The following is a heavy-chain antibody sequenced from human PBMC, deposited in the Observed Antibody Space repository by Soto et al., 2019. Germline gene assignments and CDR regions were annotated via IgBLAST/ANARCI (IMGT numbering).Heavy chain of an antibody. D-gene: IGHD1-1*01. CDR2: IYYSGST. Sequence: SETLSLTCTVSGGSISSYYWSWIRQPPGKGLEWIGYIYYSGSTNYSPSLKSRIIISLDTSKNQFSLKVSSVTAADTAVYYCARGEAAYNQGLRPYYGMDVWGPGTTVTVSS. J-gene: IGHJ6*02. CDR1: GGSISSYY. CDR3: ARGEAAYNQGLRPYYGMDV. V-gene: IGHV4-59*01.